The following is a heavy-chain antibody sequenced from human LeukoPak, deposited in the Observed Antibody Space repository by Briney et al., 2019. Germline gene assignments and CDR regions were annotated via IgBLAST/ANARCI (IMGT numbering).Heavy chain of an antibody. J-gene: IGHJ4*02. CDR2: IIPILGIA. CDR3: ARGDYYDSSWYFDY. V-gene: IGHV1-69*04. Sequence: ASVKVSCKASGGTFSSYAISWVRQAPGQGLEWMGRIIPILGIANYAQKFQGRVTITADKSKSTAYMELSSLRSEDTAVYYCARGDYYDSSWYFDYWGQGTLVTVSS. CDR1: GGTFSSYA. D-gene: IGHD3-22*01.